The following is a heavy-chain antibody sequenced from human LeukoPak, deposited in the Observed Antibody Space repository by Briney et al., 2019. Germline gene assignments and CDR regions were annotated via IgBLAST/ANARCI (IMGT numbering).Heavy chain of an antibody. Sequence: ASVKVSCKASGYTFTSYYMHWVRQAPGQGLEWMGWINPNSGGTNYAQKFQGRVTMTRDTSISTAYMELSRLRSDDTAVYYCARRTLVGATHFDYWGQGTLVTVSS. CDR1: GYTFTSYY. CDR2: INPNSGGT. CDR3: ARRTLVGATHFDY. J-gene: IGHJ4*02. V-gene: IGHV1-2*02. D-gene: IGHD1-26*01.